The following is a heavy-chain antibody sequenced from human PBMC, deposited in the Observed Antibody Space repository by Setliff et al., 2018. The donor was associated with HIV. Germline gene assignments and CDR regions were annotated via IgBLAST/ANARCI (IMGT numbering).Heavy chain of an antibody. Sequence: PSETLSLTCTVSGGSISSSSYYWIWVRQPPGEGLERIGNIYYSGSTYYNPSHKRRTTISVDTSQNQFSLKLTSVTAADTAVYYCASQGRSGWLWGGFVSWGQGTLVTVSS. CDR1: GGSISSSSYY. V-gene: IGHV4-39*01. J-gene: IGHJ4*02. CDR2: IYYSGST. D-gene: IGHD6-19*01. CDR3: ASQGRSGWLWGGFVS.